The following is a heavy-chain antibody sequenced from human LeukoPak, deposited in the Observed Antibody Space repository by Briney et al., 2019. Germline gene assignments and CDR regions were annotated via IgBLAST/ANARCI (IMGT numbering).Heavy chain of an antibody. D-gene: IGHD2-15*01. V-gene: IGHV1-69*10. Sequence: ASVKVSCKASGGTFSSYAISWVRQAPGQGLEWMGRIFPIFGIANYAQKFQGRVTITADKSTSTAYMELSSLRSEDTAVYYCARGPIYCSGGSCYPDYWGQGTLVTVSS. CDR1: GGTFSSYA. CDR2: IFPIFGIA. CDR3: ARGPIYCSGGSCYPDY. J-gene: IGHJ4*02.